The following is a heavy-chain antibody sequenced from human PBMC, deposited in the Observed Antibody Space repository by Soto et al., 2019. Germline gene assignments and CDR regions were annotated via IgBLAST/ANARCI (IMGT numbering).Heavy chain of an antibody. CDR2: ISYSGST. D-gene: IGHD3-3*01. CDR1: GGSISTYS. J-gene: IGHJ5*02. V-gene: IGHV4-59*01. Sequence: SETLSLTCTVSGGSISTYSWSWIRQPPGKGLEWIGYISYSGSTNYNPSLKSRVTISVDTSKNQFSLKLGSVTAADTAVYYCARVGSRFMEWPRFDPWGQGKWVTVSS. CDR3: ARVGSRFMEWPRFDP.